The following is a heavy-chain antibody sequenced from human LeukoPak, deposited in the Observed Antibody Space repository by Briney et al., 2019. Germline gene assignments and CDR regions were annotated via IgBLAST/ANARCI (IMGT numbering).Heavy chain of an antibody. V-gene: IGHV3-30*02. CDR3: AKDGLNYYDSSGYYYAFDI. J-gene: IGHJ3*02. Sequence: PGGSLRLSCAASGFIFSSYGMHWVRQAPGKGLEWVAFIRYDGSNKYYADSVKGRFTISRDNSKNTLYLQMNSLRAEDTAVYYCAKDGLNYYDSSGYYYAFDIWGQGTMVTVSS. CDR1: GFIFSSYG. CDR2: IRYDGSNK. D-gene: IGHD3-22*01.